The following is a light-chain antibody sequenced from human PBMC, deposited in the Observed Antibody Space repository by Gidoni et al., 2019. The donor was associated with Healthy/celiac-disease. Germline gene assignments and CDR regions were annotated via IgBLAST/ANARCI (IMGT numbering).Light chain of an antibody. CDR1: QSISSW. Sequence: DIQMTHSLSTLSASVGDRVTITCRASQSISSWLAWYQQKPGKAPKLLIYKASSLESGVPSRFSGSGSGTEFTLTISSLQPDDFATYYCQQYNSYSGTFGQGTKVEIK. V-gene: IGKV1-5*03. CDR2: KAS. CDR3: QQYNSYSGT. J-gene: IGKJ1*01.